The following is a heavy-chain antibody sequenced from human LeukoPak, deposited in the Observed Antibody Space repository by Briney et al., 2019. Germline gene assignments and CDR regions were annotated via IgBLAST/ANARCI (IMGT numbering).Heavy chain of an antibody. D-gene: IGHD6-6*01. CDR1: GGTFNSYA. J-gene: IGHJ4*02. Sequence: ASVKVSCKASGGTFNSYAINWVRQATGQGLEWMGWMNPNSGNTVYAQKFQGRVTITRNTSISTAYMELSSLRSEDTAVYYCARAQRSSSGGFDYWGQGTLVTVSS. CDR2: MNPNSGNT. V-gene: IGHV1-8*03. CDR3: ARAQRSSSGGFDY.